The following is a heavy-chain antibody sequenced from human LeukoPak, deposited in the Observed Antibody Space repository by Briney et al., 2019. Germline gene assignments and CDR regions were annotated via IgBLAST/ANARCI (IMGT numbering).Heavy chain of an antibody. CDR1: GGTFSSYA. D-gene: IGHD3-16*02. CDR3: ARSDYDYVWGSYRHIDY. Sequence: SVKVSCKDSGGTFSSYAISWVRQAPGQGLEWMGGIIPIFGTANCAQKFQGRVTITADESTSTAYMELSSLRSEDTAVYYCARSDYDYVWGSYRHIDYWGQGTLVTVSS. CDR2: IIPIFGTA. V-gene: IGHV1-69*01. J-gene: IGHJ4*02.